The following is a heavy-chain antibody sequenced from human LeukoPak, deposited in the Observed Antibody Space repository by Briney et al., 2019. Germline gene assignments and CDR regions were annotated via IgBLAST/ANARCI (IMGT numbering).Heavy chain of an antibody. CDR3: ARLQRRDTYYYGSGSYPTPFIDY. CDR1: GASVSGSNYY. J-gene: IGHJ4*02. D-gene: IGHD3-10*01. Sequence: SETLSLTCAVSGASVSGSNYYWGWIRQPPGKGLEWIGNIYSSGSTYYNASLQSRVTISIDTSKNQFSLGLNSVTAADTAVYYCARLQRRDTYYYGSGSYPTPFIDYWGQGTLVTVSS. CDR2: IYSSGST. V-gene: IGHV4-39*01.